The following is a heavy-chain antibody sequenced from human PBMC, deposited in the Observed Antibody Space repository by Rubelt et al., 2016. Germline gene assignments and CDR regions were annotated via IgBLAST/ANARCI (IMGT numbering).Heavy chain of an antibody. J-gene: IGHJ4*02. D-gene: IGHD6-25*01. CDR3: AVIAAAGSFDY. CDR2: ISYYGIDK. V-gene: IGHV3-30*03. CDR1: GFTFSNYG. Sequence: QVQLVESGGGVVQPGGSLRLSCADSGFTFSNYGIHWVSRAPGTGLEWVALISYYGIDKYSSDSVRSRFTMSRDNSKHTLYLQMNSLRAEDTAVYYCAVIAAAGSFDYWGQGTLVTVSS.